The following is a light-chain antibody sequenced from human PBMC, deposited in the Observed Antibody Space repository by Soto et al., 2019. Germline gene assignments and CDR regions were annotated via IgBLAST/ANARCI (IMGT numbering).Light chain of an antibody. CDR2: LGS. CDR1: QSLLHSNGYNY. Sequence: DIVMTQSPLSLPVTPGEPASISCRSSQSLLHSNGYNYLDWYLQKPGQSPQLLIYLGSNRASGVPDRFSGSGSGTDFTLKISREEAEDVGVYYCMQALQTPSFGGGTKVEIK. CDR3: MQALQTPS. V-gene: IGKV2-28*01. J-gene: IGKJ4*01.